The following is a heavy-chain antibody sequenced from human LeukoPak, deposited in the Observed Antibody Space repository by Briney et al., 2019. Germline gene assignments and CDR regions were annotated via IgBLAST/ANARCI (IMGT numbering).Heavy chain of an antibody. D-gene: IGHD3-3*01. CDR3: AKARDTIFGVVIIRGFDY. CDR1: GFTFSSYA. V-gene: IGHV3-23*01. CDR2: ISGSGGST. J-gene: IGHJ4*02. Sequence: PGGSLRLSCAASGFTFSSYAMSWVRQAPGKGLEWVSAISGSGGSTYYADSVKGRFTISRDNSKNTLYLQMNSLRAEDTAVYYCAKARDTIFGVVIIRGFDYWGQGTLVTVSS.